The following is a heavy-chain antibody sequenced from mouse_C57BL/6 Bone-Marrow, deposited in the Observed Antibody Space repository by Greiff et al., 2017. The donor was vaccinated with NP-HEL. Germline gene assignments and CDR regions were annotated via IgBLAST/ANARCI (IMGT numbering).Heavy chain of an antibody. CDR2: ISDGGSYT. CDR1: GFTFSSYA. D-gene: IGHD2-4*01. V-gene: IGHV5-4*01. Sequence: EVQGVESGGGLVKPGGSLKLSCAASGFTFSSYAMSWVRQTPEKRLEWVATISDGGSYTYYPDNVKGRFTISRDTAKNNLYLQMSHLKSEDTAMYYCARYDQRRLRPRDYWGQGTSVTVSS. CDR3: ARYDQRRLRPRDY. J-gene: IGHJ4*01.